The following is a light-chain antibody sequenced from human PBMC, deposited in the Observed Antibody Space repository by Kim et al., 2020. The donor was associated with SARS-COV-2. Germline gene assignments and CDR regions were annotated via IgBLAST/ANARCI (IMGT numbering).Light chain of an antibody. CDR1: QSVSSS. Sequence: EIVMTQSPATLSLSPGERATLSCRASQSVSSSLAWYQQKPGQAPRLLIYGASTRATGTPARFSGSGSGTEFTLTISSLQSEDFAVYYCQQYNNWPRTFGQGTKVDIK. CDR2: GAS. CDR3: QQYNNWPRT. J-gene: IGKJ1*01. V-gene: IGKV3-15*01.